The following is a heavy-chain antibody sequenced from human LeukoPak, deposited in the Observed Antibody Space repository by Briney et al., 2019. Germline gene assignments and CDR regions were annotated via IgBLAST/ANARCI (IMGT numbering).Heavy chain of an antibody. J-gene: IGHJ3*01. D-gene: IGHD6-25*01. Sequence: GGSLRLSCAASGFTFSSYAMSWVRQAPGKGLEWVSAISGSGGSTYYADSVRGRFTISRDNSKNTLYLQMNSLRAEDTALYYCAKPGGPGIAARGAFDLWGPGTMVTASS. CDR3: AKPGGPGIAARGAFDL. CDR2: ISGSGGST. V-gene: IGHV3-23*01. CDR1: GFTFSSYA.